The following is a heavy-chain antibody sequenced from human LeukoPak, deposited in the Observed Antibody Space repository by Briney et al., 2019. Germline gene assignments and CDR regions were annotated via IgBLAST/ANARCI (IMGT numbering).Heavy chain of an antibody. CDR2: IRDDETNT. CDR1: GFTFSNHG. D-gene: IGHD3-16*01. CDR3: ARDLYPGY. V-gene: IGHV3-30*02. J-gene: IGHJ4*02. Sequence: GGSLRLSCAASGFTFSNHGMHWVRQAPGKGLEWVAFIRDDETNTYYAGSVKGRFTISRDNSKNTLYLQMHSLRAEDTAVYYCARDLYPGYWGQGTLVTVSS.